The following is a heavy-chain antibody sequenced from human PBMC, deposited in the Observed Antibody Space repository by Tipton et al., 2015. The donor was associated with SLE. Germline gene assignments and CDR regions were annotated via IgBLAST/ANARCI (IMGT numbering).Heavy chain of an antibody. CDR3: ARSRGSSNFDPPGY. J-gene: IGHJ4*02. CDR1: GGSFSGYY. CDR2: INHSGSI. V-gene: IGHV4-34*01. Sequence: TLSLTCAVYGGSFSGYYWTWIRQPPGKGLKCVGEINHSGSINYNPSLESRVTMSVDTSKNQFSLRLTSVTAADTAVYYCARSRGSSNFDPPGYWGQGTLVTVSS. D-gene: IGHD3-16*01.